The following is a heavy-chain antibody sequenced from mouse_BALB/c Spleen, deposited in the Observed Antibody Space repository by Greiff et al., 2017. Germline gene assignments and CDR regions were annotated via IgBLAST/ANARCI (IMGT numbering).Heavy chain of an antibody. V-gene: IGHV1-54*01. CDR3: ARSPYFDY. CDR2: INPGSGGT. J-gene: IGHJ2*01. Sequence: VQLQESGAELVRPGTSVKVSCKASGYAFTNYLIEWVKQRPGQGLEWIGVINPGSGGTNYNEKFKGKATLTADKSSSTAYMQLSSLTSDDSAVYFCARSPYFDYWGQGTTLTVSS. CDR1: GYAFTNYL.